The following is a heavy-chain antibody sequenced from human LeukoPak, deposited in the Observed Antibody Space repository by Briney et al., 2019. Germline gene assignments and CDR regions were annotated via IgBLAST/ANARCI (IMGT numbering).Heavy chain of an antibody. Sequence: ASVKVSCKASGGTFSSYAISWVRQAPGQGLEWMGRIIPILGIANYAQKFQGRVTITADKSTSTAYMELRSLRSDDTAVYYCARSFARDYDILTGYYIGDYWGQGTLITVSS. CDR2: IIPILGIA. CDR3: ARSFARDYDILTGYYIGDY. V-gene: IGHV1-69*04. D-gene: IGHD3-9*01. CDR1: GGTFSSYA. J-gene: IGHJ4*02.